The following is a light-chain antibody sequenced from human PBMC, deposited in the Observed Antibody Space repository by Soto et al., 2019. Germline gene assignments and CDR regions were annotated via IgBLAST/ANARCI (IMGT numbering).Light chain of an antibody. V-gene: IGLV2-14*01. CDR2: DVS. Sequence: QSALTQPASVSGSPGQSITISCTGTSSDVGGYNYVSWYQQHPGKAPKLMIYDVSNRPSGVSNRFSGSKSGNTASLTISGLQAEDEADYYCRSYTSSSTRVFGGGTTVTVL. CDR3: RSYTSSSTRV. CDR1: SSDVGGYNY. J-gene: IGLJ2*01.